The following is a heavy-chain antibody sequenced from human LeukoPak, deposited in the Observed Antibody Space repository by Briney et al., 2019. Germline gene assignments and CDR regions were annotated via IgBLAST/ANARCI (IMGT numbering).Heavy chain of an antibody. CDR3: ATQSLLAGVPYGYFQF. D-gene: IGHD3-10*01. CDR2: FDPEFSEP. Sequence: ASVKVSCTVTGDSLSDLPMHWVRHVAGKGLEWMGGFDPEFSEPVYAQRFQGRVTMSEDTSTDTAFMELTSLKSEDTAVYFCATQSLLAGVPYGYFQFWGPGTLVTVSS. CDR1: GDSLSDLP. V-gene: IGHV1-24*01. J-gene: IGHJ1*01.